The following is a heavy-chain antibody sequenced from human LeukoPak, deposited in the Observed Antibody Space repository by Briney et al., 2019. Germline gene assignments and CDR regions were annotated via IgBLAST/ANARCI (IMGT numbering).Heavy chain of an antibody. CDR1: GYTFTNYD. Sequence: ASVKVSCKASGYTFTNYDINWVRQASGQGLEWMGWMKHDSGNTGYAQKFQGRVTMTRNTSISTAYMELSSLRSDDTAVYYCARGFWKRGLGTCRGCDYWGQGALVTVSS. CDR2: MKHDSGNT. J-gene: IGHJ4*02. D-gene: IGHD3-10*01. V-gene: IGHV1-8*01. CDR3: ARGFWKRGLGTCRGCDY.